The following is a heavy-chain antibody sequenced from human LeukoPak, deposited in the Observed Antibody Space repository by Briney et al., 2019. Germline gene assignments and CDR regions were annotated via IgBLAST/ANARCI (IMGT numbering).Heavy chain of an antibody. D-gene: IGHD2-2*01. CDR3: AKRFCSATRCFHFDY. CDR2: ISASGDNT. Sequence: GGSLRLSCAASGLTFAGYDMSWVRQAPGKGLEWVSTISASGDNTYYAGSVKGRFTISRDNFKNTLYLQMDSLRAEDTAVYYCAKRFCSATRCFHFDYWGQGTLVTVSS. V-gene: IGHV3-23*01. CDR1: GLTFAGYD. J-gene: IGHJ4*02.